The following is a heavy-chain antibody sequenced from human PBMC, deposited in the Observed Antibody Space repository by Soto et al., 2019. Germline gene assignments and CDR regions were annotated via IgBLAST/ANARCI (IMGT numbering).Heavy chain of an antibody. J-gene: IGHJ5*02. Sequence: SETLSLTCTVSGGSISSSSYYWGWIRQPPGKGLEWIGSIYYSGSTYYNPSLKSRVTISVDTSKNQFSLKLSSVTAADTAVYYCARSAYTVPAAMPHWFDPWGQGTLVTVSS. CDR3: ARSAYTVPAAMPHWFDP. CDR1: GGSISSSSYY. D-gene: IGHD2-2*01. CDR2: IYYSGST. V-gene: IGHV4-39*01.